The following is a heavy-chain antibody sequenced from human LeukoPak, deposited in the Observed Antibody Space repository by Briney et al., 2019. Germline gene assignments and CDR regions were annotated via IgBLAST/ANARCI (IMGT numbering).Heavy chain of an antibody. V-gene: IGHV1-18*01. CDR3: ARDYYDSSGYYPIDY. J-gene: IGHJ4*02. D-gene: IGHD3-22*01. CDR2: ISAYNGNT. Sequence: ASVKVSYKASGYTFTSYGISRVRQAPGQGLEWMGWISAYNGNTNYAQKLQGRVTMTTDTSTSTAYMELRSLRSDDTAVYYCARDYYDSSGYYPIDYWGQGTMVTVSS. CDR1: GYTFTSYG.